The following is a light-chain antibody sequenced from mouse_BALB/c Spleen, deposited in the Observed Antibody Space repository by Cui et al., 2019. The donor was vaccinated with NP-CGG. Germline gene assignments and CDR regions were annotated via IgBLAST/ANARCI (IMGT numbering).Light chain of an antibody. Sequence: QAVLTQESALTTSPGETVTLTCRSSTGAVTTNNYANWVQEKPDHLFTGLIGGTNNRVPGIPARFSGSLIGDKAALTITGTQTEDEAIYFCALWYSNHWMFGGGTKLTVL. V-gene: IGLV1*01. J-gene: IGLJ1*01. CDR2: GTN. CDR1: TGAVTTNNY. CDR3: ALWYSNHWM.